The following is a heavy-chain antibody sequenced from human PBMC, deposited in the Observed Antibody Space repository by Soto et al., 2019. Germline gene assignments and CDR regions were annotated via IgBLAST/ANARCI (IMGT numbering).Heavy chain of an antibody. V-gene: IGHV3-23*01. CDR3: AKVGSSGWGSKQTY. Sequence: GGSLRLSCAASGLTFSSYAMSWVRQAPGKGLEWVSAISGSGGSTYYADSVKGRFTISRDNSKNTLYLQMNSLRAEDTAVYYCAKVGSSGWGSKQTYWGQGTLVTVSS. CDR2: ISGSGGST. CDR1: GLTFSSYA. J-gene: IGHJ4*02. D-gene: IGHD6-19*01.